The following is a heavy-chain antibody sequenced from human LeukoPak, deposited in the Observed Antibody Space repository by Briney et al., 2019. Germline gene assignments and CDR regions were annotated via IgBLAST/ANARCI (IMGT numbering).Heavy chain of an antibody. CDR1: GFTVSSNY. Sequence: GGSLRLSCAASGFTVSSNYMSWVRQAPGKGLEWVSVIYSGGSTYYADSVKGRFTISRDNSKNTLYLQMNSLRAEDTAVYYCAREGPGKGSYYNGKTLDYFDYWGQGTLVTVSS. V-gene: IGHV3-53*01. J-gene: IGHJ4*02. CDR2: IYSGGST. CDR3: AREGPGKGSYYNGKTLDYFDY. D-gene: IGHD3-10*01.